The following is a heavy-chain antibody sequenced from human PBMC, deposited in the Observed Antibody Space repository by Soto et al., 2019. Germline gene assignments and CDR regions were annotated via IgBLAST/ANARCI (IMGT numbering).Heavy chain of an antibody. J-gene: IGHJ5*02. Sequence: SVKVSCKASGGTFSSYAISWVRQAPGQGLEWMGGIIPIFGTANYAQKFQGRVTITADESTSTAYMELSSLRSEDTAVYYCARAAAAGTGTPWFDPWGQGTLVTVSS. CDR2: IIPIFGTA. V-gene: IGHV1-69*13. D-gene: IGHD6-13*01. CDR3: ARAAAAGTGTPWFDP. CDR1: GGTFSSYA.